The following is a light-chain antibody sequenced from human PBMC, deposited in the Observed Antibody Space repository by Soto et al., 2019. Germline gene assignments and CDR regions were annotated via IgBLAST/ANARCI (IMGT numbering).Light chain of an antibody. CDR3: SSYTSSSIPHVV. V-gene: IGLV2-14*01. Sequence: QSALTQPASESGSPGQSITISCTGTSSDVGGYNYVSWYQQHPGKAPKLMIYEVSNRPSGVSNRFSGSKSGNTASLTISGLQAEDEADYYCSSYTSSSIPHVVFGGGIKLTVL. CDR1: SSDVGGYNY. CDR2: EVS. J-gene: IGLJ2*01.